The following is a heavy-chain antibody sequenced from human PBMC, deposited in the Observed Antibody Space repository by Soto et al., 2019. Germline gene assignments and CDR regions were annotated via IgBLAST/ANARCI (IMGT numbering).Heavy chain of an antibody. CDR2: MSHSGGT. Sequence: QVQLQLWGAGLLKPSETLSLTCAVYGGFVSSGTYYWSWIRQPPGKGLEWIGEMSHSGGTHFNPSLKSRVTISVDTSKNQFSLKMSSVTAADTALYYCARVERGTVTTVVDAFDIWGPGTMVTVSS. D-gene: IGHD1-1*01. V-gene: IGHV4-34*01. CDR1: GGFVSSGTYY. CDR3: ARVERGTVTTVVDAFDI. J-gene: IGHJ3*02.